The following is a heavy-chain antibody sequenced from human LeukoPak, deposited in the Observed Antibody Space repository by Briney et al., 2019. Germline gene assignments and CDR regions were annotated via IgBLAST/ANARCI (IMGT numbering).Heavy chain of an antibody. CDR3: SRQAVEEPYSSRWPSYYYYMDV. CDR1: GFTFSSYS. CDR2: ISSSSSYI. V-gene: IGHV3-21*04. Sequence: PGGSLRLSCAASGFTFSSYSMNWVRQAPGKGLEWVSSISSSSSYIYYADSVKGRFTISRDNAKNSLYLQMNSLKTEDTAVYYCSRQAVEEPYSSRWPSYYYYMDVWGKGTTVTVSS. J-gene: IGHJ6*03. D-gene: IGHD6-13*01.